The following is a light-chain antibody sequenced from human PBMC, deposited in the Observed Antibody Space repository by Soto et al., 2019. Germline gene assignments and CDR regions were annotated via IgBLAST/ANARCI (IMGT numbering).Light chain of an antibody. J-gene: IGKJ4*01. CDR3: QQFDSVPLT. V-gene: IGKV1-33*01. CDR2: DTS. CDR1: HDIGTY. Sequence: DVQMTQSPSSLSASVGDRVTITCQASHDIGTYLNWYQHKPGKAPKLLIFDTSQLATGVPARFSGSGSDTFFTFTIPILHADDFAAYYCQQFDSVPLTFGGGTHVEI.